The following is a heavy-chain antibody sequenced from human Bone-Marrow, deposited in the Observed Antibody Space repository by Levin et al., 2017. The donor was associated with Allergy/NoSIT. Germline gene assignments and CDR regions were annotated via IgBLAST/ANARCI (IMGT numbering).Heavy chain of an antibody. D-gene: IGHD3-22*01. Sequence: GESLKISCAASGFTFSSYAMTWVRQAPGKGLQWVSTISDTGGSTYYADSVKGRFTISRDTSKSTLYLQMNSLRAEETAIYYCAKSLRDRADDFHSSGYSDWGQGTLVTVSS. CDR3: AKSLRDRADDFHSSGYSD. J-gene: IGHJ4*02. V-gene: IGHV3-23*01. CDR1: GFTFSSYA. CDR2: ISDTGGST.